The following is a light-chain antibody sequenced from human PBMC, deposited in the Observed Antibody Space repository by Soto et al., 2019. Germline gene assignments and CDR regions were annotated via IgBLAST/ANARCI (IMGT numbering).Light chain of an antibody. CDR1: QSVDSAF. Sequence: EIVLAQSPGVLSLSPGDRATLSCRASQSVDSAFFAWYQQKSGQAPRLLIYGASNRVTGIPGRFSGSGSGTDFTLTISRLEPEDFAVYYCQQYGSSSWTFGQGTKVDIK. J-gene: IGKJ1*01. CDR2: GAS. V-gene: IGKV3-20*01. CDR3: QQYGSSSWT.